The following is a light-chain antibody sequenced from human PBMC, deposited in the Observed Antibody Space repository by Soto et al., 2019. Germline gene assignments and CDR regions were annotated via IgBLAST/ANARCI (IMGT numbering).Light chain of an antibody. Sequence: QSVLNQPPSASATPGQRVTISCSGSSSNIGSNTVNWYQQLPGTAPKLLIYSNNERPSGVPVRFSGSKSGTSASLAISGLLSEDEADYYCAAWDDTLNGPVFGGGTKLTV. J-gene: IGLJ2*01. V-gene: IGLV1-44*01. CDR3: AAWDDTLNGPV. CDR2: SNN. CDR1: SSNIGSNT.